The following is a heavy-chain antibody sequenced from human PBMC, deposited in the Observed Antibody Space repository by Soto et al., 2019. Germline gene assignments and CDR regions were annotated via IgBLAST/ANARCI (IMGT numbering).Heavy chain of an antibody. Sequence: QLHLRESGPGLVKPSETLSLTCTVSGGSITSSRYYWGWIRQPPGKGLEWIGSIYYSGSTYFNPSLKSRVPISVYTSKNQCSLKLSSVPAAATAVYYCATQEVGGSYVYTFDPWGQGTLVIVSS. J-gene: IGHJ5*02. CDR2: IYYSGST. D-gene: IGHD1-26*01. CDR3: ATQEVGGSYVYTFDP. V-gene: IGHV4-39*01. CDR1: GGSITSSRYY.